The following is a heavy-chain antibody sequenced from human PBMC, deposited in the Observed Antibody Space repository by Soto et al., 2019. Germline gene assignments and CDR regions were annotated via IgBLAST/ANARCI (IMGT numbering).Heavy chain of an antibody. D-gene: IGHD6-6*01. CDR2: IYYSGST. CDR1: GGSISSGGYY. CDR3: ARAEYSSSSVYYYYGMDV. V-gene: IGHV4-31*03. Sequence: QVQLQESGPGLVKPSQTLSLTCTVSGGSISSGGYYWSWIRQHPGKGLEWIGYIYYSGSTYYNPSLQSRVTISVDTSKNQFPLKLISVTAADTAVYYCARAEYSSSSVYYYYGMDVWGQGTTVTVSS. J-gene: IGHJ6*02.